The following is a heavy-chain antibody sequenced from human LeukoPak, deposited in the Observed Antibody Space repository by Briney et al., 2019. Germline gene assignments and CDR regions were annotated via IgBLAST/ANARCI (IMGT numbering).Heavy chain of an antibody. V-gene: IGHV3-23*01. CDR3: AKARTPTYSHDY. Sequence: GGSLRLSCAASAFTASVNYMSWVRQAPGKGLEWVSAISGSGGSTYYADSVKGRFTISKDNSKNTLYLQMNSLRAEDTAVYYCAKARTPTYSHDYWGQGTLVTVSS. CDR1: AFTASVNY. J-gene: IGHJ4*02. CDR2: ISGSGGST. D-gene: IGHD5-18*01.